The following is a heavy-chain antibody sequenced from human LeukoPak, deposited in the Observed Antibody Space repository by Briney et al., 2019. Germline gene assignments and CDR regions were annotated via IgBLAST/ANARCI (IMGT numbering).Heavy chain of an antibody. J-gene: IGHJ4*02. CDR2: ITDSGGTT. CDR1: GFTFSTYA. CDR3: ARTLPYYYGSGSYPYYFDY. D-gene: IGHD3-10*01. V-gene: IGHV3-23*01. Sequence: GGSLRLSCAASGFTFSTYAMSWVRQAPGKGLEWVSAITDSGGTTYYADSVKGRFTISRDNSKNTLYLQMNSLRAEDTAVYYCARTLPYYYGSGSYPYYFDYWGQGTLVTVSS.